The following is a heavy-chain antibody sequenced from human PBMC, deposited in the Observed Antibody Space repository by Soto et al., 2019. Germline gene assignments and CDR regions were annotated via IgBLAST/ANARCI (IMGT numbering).Heavy chain of an antibody. CDR1: GFTFSKHW. CDR2: IKQDGSEK. V-gene: IGHV3-7*01. CDR3: ARDGAARGFFLDY. D-gene: IGHD6-6*01. Sequence: PGGSLRLSCAASGFTFSKHWMNWFRQAPGKGLEWVANIKQDGSEKYHGDSVKGRFTISRDNAKNSLYLQMNNLRVEDTAVYYCARDGAARGFFLDYWGQGMLVTVSS. J-gene: IGHJ4*02.